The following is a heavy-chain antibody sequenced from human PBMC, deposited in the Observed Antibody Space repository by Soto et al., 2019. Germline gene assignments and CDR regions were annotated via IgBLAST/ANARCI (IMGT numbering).Heavy chain of an antibody. CDR2: IYPGDSDT. D-gene: IGHD6-13*01. Sequence: PGESLKISCKGSGYSFTSYWIGWVRQMPGKGLEWMGIIYPGDSDTRYSPSFQGQVTISADKSISTAYLQWSSLKASDTAMYYCARQRSSWLNPKTDYYYGMDVWAQGTTVTVSS. J-gene: IGHJ6*02. CDR3: ARQRSSWLNPKTDYYYGMDV. V-gene: IGHV5-51*01. CDR1: GYSFTSYW.